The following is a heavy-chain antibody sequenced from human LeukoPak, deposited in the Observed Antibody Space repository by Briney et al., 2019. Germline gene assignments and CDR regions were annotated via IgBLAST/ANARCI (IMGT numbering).Heavy chain of an antibody. J-gene: IGHJ4*02. D-gene: IGHD1-26*01. CDR2: ISGSSNTI. V-gene: IGHV3-48*02. CDR3: APHRDGSYPFDY. Sequence: GGSLRLSCVASGFTFSHYSMNRVRQAPGKGLEWVSYISGSSNTIYYADSVKGRFTISRDNAKNLLYLQMNSLRDEDTAVYYCAPHRDGSYPFDYWGQGTLVTVSS. CDR1: GFTFSHYS.